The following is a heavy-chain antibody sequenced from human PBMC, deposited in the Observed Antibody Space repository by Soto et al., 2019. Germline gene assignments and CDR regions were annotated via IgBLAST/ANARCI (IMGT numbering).Heavy chain of an antibody. V-gene: IGHV4-34*01. J-gene: IGHJ4*02. CDR2: INHSGST. CDR1: GGSFSGYY. D-gene: IGHD1-20*01. Sequence: SETLSLTCAVYGGSFSGYYWTWIRQPPGKGLEWIGEINHSGSTYYSPSLQSRVTISVDTSKNQFSLKVSSVTAADTAVYYCARGHNLWGQGTLVTVS. CDR3: ARGHNL.